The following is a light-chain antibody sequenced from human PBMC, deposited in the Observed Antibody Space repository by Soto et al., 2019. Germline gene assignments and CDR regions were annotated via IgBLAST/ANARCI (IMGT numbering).Light chain of an antibody. CDR1: QSVENY. CDR3: HQRYIWPPLT. V-gene: IGKV3-11*01. CDR2: DTS. J-gene: IGKJ4*01. Sequence: EIVLTQSPATLSLSPGERATLSCRASQSVENYLAWFQQTRGQAPRLLIYDTSNRAAGIPDRFSGSGSGTDFTLTISSLEPEDFAVYYCHQRYIWPPLTFGGGTKVEIK.